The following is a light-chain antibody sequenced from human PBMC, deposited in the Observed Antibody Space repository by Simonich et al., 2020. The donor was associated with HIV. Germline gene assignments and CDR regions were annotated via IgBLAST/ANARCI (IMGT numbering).Light chain of an antibody. Sequence: EIVLTQSPGTLSLSPGERATLSCRASQSVRGSYLAWYQQKPGQAPRLLIYWASSRATGIPERFSGSGAGTDFTLTSNRLEPEDFAVYYCQQEGSSPPYTFGQGTKLEIK. V-gene: IGKV3-20*01. CDR2: WAS. CDR3: QQEGSSPPYT. CDR1: QSVRGSY. J-gene: IGKJ2*01.